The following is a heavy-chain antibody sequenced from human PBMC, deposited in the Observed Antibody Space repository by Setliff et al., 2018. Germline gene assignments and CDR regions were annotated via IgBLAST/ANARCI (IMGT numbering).Heavy chain of an antibody. Sequence: ASVKVSCKASGYTFTSYGISWVRQAPGQGLEWMGWISAYNGNTNYAQKLQGRVTMTTXXXTSTXXXXXXXXXXXXXXXYYWARDGEYDYGDYVRFDYWGQGTRVTVSS. CDR2: ISAYNGNT. CDR1: GYTFTSYG. CDR3: ARDGEYDYGDYVRFDY. V-gene: IGHV1-18*01. J-gene: IGHJ4*02. D-gene: IGHD4-17*01.